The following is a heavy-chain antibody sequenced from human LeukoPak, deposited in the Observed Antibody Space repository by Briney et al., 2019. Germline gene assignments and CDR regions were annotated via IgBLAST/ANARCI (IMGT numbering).Heavy chain of an antibody. V-gene: IGHV4-31*03. CDR2: SYYNRRT. CDR3: ARVPAYDSSGYYYVFDY. J-gene: IGHJ4*02. CDR1: SRPLNLGGSH. D-gene: IGHD3-22*01. Sequence: PSDTLTLTCTVSSRPLNLGGSHWRWIYKHTWKGLVWYWYSYYNRRTYYNPSLKSRVTISVDTSKNQFSLKLSSVTAADTAVYYCARVPAYDSSGYYYVFDYWGQGTLVTVSS.